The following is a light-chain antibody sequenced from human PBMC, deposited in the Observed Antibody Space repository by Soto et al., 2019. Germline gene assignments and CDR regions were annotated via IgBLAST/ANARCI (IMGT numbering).Light chain of an antibody. V-gene: IGLV2-14*01. Sequence: QSALTQPASVSGSPGQSITISCTGTSSDVGGYNYVSWYQQHPGKAPKLMIYDVSNRPSGVSNRFSGSKSGNTASLTISGLQAEDEADYYFNSYTRSSPYVFGTGTKVTVL. CDR3: NSYTRSSPYV. CDR1: SSDVGGYNY. CDR2: DVS. J-gene: IGLJ1*01.